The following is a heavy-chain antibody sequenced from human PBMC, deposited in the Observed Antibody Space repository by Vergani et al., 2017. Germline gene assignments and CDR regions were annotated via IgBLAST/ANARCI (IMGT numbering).Heavy chain of an antibody. D-gene: IGHD4-17*01. CDR2: ISGSGGST. Sequence: EVQLLESGGGLVQPGGSLRLSCAASGFTFSSYAMSWVRQAPGKGLEWVSAISGSGGSTYYADSVKGRFTISRDNSKNTLYLQMNSLRAEDRAVDYCALAVGGYGDGFRSWGQGTLVTVSS. V-gene: IGHV3-23*01. J-gene: IGHJ5*01. CDR1: GFTFSSYA. CDR3: ALAVGGYGDGFRS.